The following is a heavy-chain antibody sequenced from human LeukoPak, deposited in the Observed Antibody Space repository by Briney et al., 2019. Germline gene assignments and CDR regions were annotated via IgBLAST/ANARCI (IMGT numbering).Heavy chain of an antibody. D-gene: IGHD6-13*01. Sequence: SETLSLTCTVSGGSISSYYWSWIRQPPGKGLEWIGYIYYSGSTNYNPSLKSRVTISVDTSKNQFSLKLSSVTAADTAVYYCARDHREAAAAWFDPWGQGTLVTVSS. CDR1: GGSISSYY. CDR3: ARDHREAAAAWFDP. CDR2: IYYSGST. J-gene: IGHJ5*02. V-gene: IGHV4-59*01.